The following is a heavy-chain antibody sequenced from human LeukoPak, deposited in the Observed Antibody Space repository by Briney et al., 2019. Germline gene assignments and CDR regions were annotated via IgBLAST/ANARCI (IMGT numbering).Heavy chain of an antibody. CDR1: GFTFSSYS. V-gene: IGHV4-34*01. J-gene: IGHJ4*02. Sequence: PGGSLRLSCAASGFTFSSYSMNWVRQAPGKGLEWIGEINHSGSTNYNPSLKSRVTISVDTSKNQFSLKLSSVTAADTAVYYCARAERYSSGCRYRGQGTLVTVSS. D-gene: IGHD6-19*01. CDR3: ARAERYSSGCRY. CDR2: INHSGST.